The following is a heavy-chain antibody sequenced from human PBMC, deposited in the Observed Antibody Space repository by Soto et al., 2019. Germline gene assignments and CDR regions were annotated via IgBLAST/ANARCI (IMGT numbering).Heavy chain of an antibody. CDR3: ARDTGYSSSWATFDY. CDR1: GGSFSGYY. Sequence: QVQLQQWGAGLLKPSETLSLTCAVYGGSFSGYYWSWIHQPPGKGLEWIGEINHSGSTNYNPSLKSRVTISVDTSKNQFSLKLSSVTAADTAVYYCARDTGYSSSWATFDYWGQGTLVTVSS. D-gene: IGHD6-13*01. V-gene: IGHV4-34*01. J-gene: IGHJ4*02. CDR2: INHSGST.